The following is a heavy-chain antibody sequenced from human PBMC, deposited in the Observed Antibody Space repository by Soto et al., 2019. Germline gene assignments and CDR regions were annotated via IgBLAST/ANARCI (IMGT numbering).Heavy chain of an antibody. CDR2: IYIGENT. Sequence: PSETLSLTCTVSGGSISSDYWSWIRQPAGKGLEWIGRIYIGENTHYNPSLRSRVSMSLDTSKNQLSLNLSSVTAADTAVYYCARGVGRSSWTSFVSWGQGTLVTVSS. V-gene: IGHV4-4*07. J-gene: IGHJ4*02. CDR3: ARGVGRSSWTSFVS. D-gene: IGHD6-13*01. CDR1: GGSISSDY.